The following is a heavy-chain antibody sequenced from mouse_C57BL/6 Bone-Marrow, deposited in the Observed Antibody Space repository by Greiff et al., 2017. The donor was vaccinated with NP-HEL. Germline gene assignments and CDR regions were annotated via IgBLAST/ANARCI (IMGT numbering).Heavy chain of an antibody. CDR1: GFSFTTYA. J-gene: IGHJ3*01. CDR2: IRSKSNNYAT. V-gene: IGHV10-1*01. D-gene: IGHD3-2*02. CDR3: VRHDSSGPFAY. Sequence: EVQLVESGGGLVQPKGSLKLSCAASGFSFTTYAMNWVRQAPGKGLEWVARIRSKSNNYATYYADSVKDRFTISRDDSESMLYLQMNNLKTEDTAMYYCVRHDSSGPFAYWGQGTLVTVSA.